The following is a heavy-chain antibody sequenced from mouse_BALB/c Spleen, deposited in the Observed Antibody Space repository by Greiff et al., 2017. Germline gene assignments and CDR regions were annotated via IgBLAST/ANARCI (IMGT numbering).Heavy chain of an antibody. J-gene: IGHJ1*01. CDR1: GYTFTDYA. V-gene: IGHV1-67*01. D-gene: IGHD1-1*01. Sequence: VKLVESGPELVRPGVSVKISCKGSGYTFTDYAMHWVKQSHAKSLEWIGVISTYYGNTNYNQKFKGKATMTVDKSSSTAYMELARLTSEDSAIYYCARSYGSSYWYFDVWGAGTTVTVSS. CDR2: ISTYYGNT. CDR3: ARSYGSSYWYFDV.